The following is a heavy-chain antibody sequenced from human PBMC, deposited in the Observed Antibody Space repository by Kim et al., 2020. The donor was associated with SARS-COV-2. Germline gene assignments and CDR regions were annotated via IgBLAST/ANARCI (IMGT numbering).Heavy chain of an antibody. Sequence: QKFQGRVTITRDTSAGTASMERSSLRSEDTAVYYCARGRVGDYGDLRFDYWGQGTLVTVSS. J-gene: IGHJ4*02. CDR3: ARGRVGDYGDLRFDY. V-gene: IGHV1-3*01. D-gene: IGHD4-17*01.